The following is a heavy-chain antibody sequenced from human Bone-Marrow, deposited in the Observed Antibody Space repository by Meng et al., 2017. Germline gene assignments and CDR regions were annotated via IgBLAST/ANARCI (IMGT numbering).Heavy chain of an antibody. V-gene: IGHV1-69*06. CDR1: GGTFSSYA. CDR3: AREQSGSHNRRFDP. D-gene: IGHD1-26*01. Sequence: SVKVSCKASGGTFSSYAISWVRQAPGQGLEWMGGIIPIFGTANYAQKFQGRVTITADKSTRTAYMELSSLRSEDTAVYYCAREQSGSHNRRFDPWGQGTLVTVSS. J-gene: IGHJ5*02. CDR2: IIPIFGTA.